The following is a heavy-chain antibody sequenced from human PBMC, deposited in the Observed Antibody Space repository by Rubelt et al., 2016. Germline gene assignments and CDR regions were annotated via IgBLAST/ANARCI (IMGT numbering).Heavy chain of an antibody. Sequence: QVQLVQSGAVLKKPGASVKVSCKVSGDTLSVFSIHWVRQAPGKGLEWMGGFAGEDGETVYAENVQGRLSMTEDTSTDTAYMELSRLTSADTAVYYCSTADSSSWYDATDTWGQGTMVTVSS. CDR1: GDTLSVFS. J-gene: IGHJ3*02. CDR3: STADSSSWYDATDT. CDR2: FAGEDGET. V-gene: IGHV1-24*01. D-gene: IGHD6-13*01.